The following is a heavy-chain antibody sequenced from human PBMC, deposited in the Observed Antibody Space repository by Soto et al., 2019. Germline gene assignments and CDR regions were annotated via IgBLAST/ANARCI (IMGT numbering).Heavy chain of an antibody. J-gene: IGHJ4*02. CDR1: GYAFTTYG. CDR2: ISAHNGNT. V-gene: IGHV1-18*01. Sequence: QVHLVQSGAEVKKPGASVKVSCKGSGYAFTTYGITWVRQDPGQGLEWMGWISAHNGNTNYAQKLQGRVTVTRDTSPSPAYRELGSLRYDGTAVYYCARGRYGDYWGQGALVTVSS. D-gene: IGHD1-1*01. CDR3: ARGRYGDY.